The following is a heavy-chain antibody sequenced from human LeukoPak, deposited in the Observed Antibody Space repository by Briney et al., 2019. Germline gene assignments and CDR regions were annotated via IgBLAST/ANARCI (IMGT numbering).Heavy chain of an antibody. CDR2: IYYSGST. CDR1: GGSISSYY. Sequence: SETLSLTCTVSGGSISSYYWSWIRQPPGKGLEWIGYIYYSGSTNYNPSLKSRVTISVDTSKNQFSLKLSSVTAADTAVYYCARVRGSSGWYPRGDFDYWGQGTLATVSS. D-gene: IGHD6-19*01. J-gene: IGHJ4*02. V-gene: IGHV4-59*01. CDR3: ARVRGSSGWYPRGDFDY.